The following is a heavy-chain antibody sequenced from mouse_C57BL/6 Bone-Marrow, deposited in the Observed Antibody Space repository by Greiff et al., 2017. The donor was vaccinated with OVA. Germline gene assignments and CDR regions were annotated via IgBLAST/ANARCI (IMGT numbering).Heavy chain of an antibody. J-gene: IGHJ2*01. Sequence: QVQLKESGAELARPGASVKMSCKASGYTFTSYTMHWVKQRPGQGLEWIGYINPSSGYTKYNQKFKDKATLTADKSSSTAYMQLSSLTSEDSAVYYCASWLTGRDYWGQGTTLTVSS. V-gene: IGHV1-4*01. CDR1: GYTFTSYT. D-gene: IGHD4-1*01. CDR3: ASWLTGRDY. CDR2: INPSSGYT.